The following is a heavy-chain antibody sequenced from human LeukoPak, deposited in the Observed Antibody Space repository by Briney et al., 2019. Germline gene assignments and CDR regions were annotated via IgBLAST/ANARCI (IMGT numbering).Heavy chain of an antibody. CDR3: ARTLWFGELFSWFDP. J-gene: IGHJ5*02. V-gene: IGHV1-69*06. Sequence: SVKVSCKASGGTFSSYAISWVRQAPGQGLEWMGGIIPIFGTANYAQKFRGRVTITADKSTSTVYMELSRLRSDDTAVYYCARTLWFGELFSWFDPWGQGTLVTVSS. CDR1: GGTFSSYA. CDR2: IIPIFGTA. D-gene: IGHD3-10*01.